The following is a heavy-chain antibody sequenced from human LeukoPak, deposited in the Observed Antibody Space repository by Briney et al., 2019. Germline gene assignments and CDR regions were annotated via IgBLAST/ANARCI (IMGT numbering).Heavy chain of an antibody. CDR1: GVTVSGSY. J-gene: IGHJ4*02. CDR3: VRVRYSGSWFPVPNFDC. D-gene: IGHD1-26*01. Sequence: GGSLRLSCAASGVTVSGSYMSWVRQAPGKGLEWVSVIYTSGDTYYADSVKGRFTISRDSSMNTLYLQINTLRTEDTAVYYCVRVRYSGSWFPVPNFDCWGQGTLVTVSS. V-gene: IGHV3-66*01. CDR2: IYTSGDT.